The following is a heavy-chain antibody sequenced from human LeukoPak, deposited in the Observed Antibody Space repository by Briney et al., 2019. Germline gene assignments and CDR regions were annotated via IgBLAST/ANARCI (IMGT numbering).Heavy chain of an antibody. V-gene: IGHV3-33*01. CDR1: GFTFSSYG. CDR3: ATNGKPRRHDYGDYGDRDPEYFQH. CDR2: IWYDGSNK. Sequence: PTGGSLRLSCAASGFTFSSYGMHWVRQAPGKGLEWVAVIWYDGSNKYYADSVKGRFTISRDNSKNTLYLQMNGLRAEDTAVYYCATNGKPRRHDYGDYGDRDPEYFQHWGQGTLVTVSS. J-gene: IGHJ1*01. D-gene: IGHD4-17*01.